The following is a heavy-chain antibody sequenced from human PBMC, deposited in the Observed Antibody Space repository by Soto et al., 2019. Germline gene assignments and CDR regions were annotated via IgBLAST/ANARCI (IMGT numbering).Heavy chain of an antibody. D-gene: IGHD6-6*01. CDR1: GGSFSGYY. J-gene: IGHJ6*02. CDR3: ARGATSSSRLYYYYYYGMDV. Sequence: SETLSLTCAVYGGSFSGYYWSWIRQPPGKGPEWIGEINHSGSTNYNPSLKSRVTISVDTSKNQFSLKLSSVTAADTAVYYCARGATSSSRLYYYYYYGMDVWGQGTTVTVSS. CDR2: INHSGST. V-gene: IGHV4-34*01.